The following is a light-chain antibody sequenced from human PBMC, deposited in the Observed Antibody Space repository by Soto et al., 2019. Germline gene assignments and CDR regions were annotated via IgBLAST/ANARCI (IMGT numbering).Light chain of an antibody. J-gene: IGKJ5*01. Sequence: IVLTQSPDTLSLSPGERATLSCRASQRVSSDSLAWYQQQPGQAPRLLLYGASSRATGIPDRFSGSGSGTDFTLTISSLEPEDSAVYYCQQRHMWPITFGQGTRLEIK. V-gene: IGKV3D-20*02. CDR3: QQRHMWPIT. CDR1: QRVSSDS. CDR2: GAS.